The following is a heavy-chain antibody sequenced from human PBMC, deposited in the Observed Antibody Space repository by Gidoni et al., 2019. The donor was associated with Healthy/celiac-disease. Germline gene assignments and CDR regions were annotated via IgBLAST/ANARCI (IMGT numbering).Heavy chain of an antibody. D-gene: IGHD1-26*01. CDR1: GFPFSTYA. Sequence: EVQLLESGGGLVQPGGSLRLSCAASGFPFSTYAMSWVRQAPGKGLGWVSCISGSGGSTYYADSVKGRFTISRDNSKNTLNLQMNSLRAEDTAVYYCAKDSGSLLYYFDYWGQGTLVTVSS. V-gene: IGHV3-23*01. CDR3: AKDSGSLLYYFDY. CDR2: ISGSGGST. J-gene: IGHJ4*02.